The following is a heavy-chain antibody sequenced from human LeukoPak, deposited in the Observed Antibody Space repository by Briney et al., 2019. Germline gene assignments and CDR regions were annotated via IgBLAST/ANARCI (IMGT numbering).Heavy chain of an antibody. CDR2: INPSGGST. V-gene: IGHV1-46*01. D-gene: IGHD6-13*01. J-gene: IGHJ3*02. Sequence: ASVKVSCKASGYTFTSNDIHWVRLAPGQGIEWKGIINPSGGSTSYAQKFQGRVTMTRDTSSRTVYTVLRSLRSEDTAVYYCARFASLYSRSWYYAFDIWGQGTMVTVSS. CDR1: GYTFTSND. CDR3: ARFASLYSRSWYYAFDI.